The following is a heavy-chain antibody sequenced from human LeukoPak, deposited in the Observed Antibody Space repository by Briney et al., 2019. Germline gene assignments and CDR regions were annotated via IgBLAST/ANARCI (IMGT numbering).Heavy chain of an antibody. J-gene: IGHJ4*02. CDR2: ISAYNGNT. CDR3: ARDLGSSSDY. V-gene: IGHV1-18*04. CDR1: GYTFTGYY. D-gene: IGHD6-6*01. Sequence: ASVKVSCKASGYTFTGYYMHWVRQAPGQGLEWMGWISAYNGNTNYAQKLQGRVTMTTDTSTSTAYMELRSLRSDDTAVYYCARDLGSSSDYWGQGTLVTVSS.